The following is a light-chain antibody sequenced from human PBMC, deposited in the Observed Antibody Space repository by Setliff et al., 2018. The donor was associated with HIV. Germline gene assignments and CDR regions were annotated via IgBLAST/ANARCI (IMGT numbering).Light chain of an antibody. CDR3: SSHISSNTYV. Sequence: QSALTQPPSVSGSPGQSVTISCTGTSSDVGSYNRVSWYQQPPGTAPKLMIYGVSNRPSGVPDRFSGSKSGNTASLTISGLRAEDEADYYCSSHISSNTYVFGTGTKVTVL. CDR1: SSDVGSYNR. J-gene: IGLJ1*01. CDR2: GVS. V-gene: IGLV2-18*02.